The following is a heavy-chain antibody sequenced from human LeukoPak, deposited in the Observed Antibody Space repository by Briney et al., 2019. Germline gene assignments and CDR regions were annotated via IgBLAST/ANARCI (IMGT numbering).Heavy chain of an antibody. Sequence: SVKVSCKASGGTFSSYAISWVRQAPGQGLEWMGGIIPIFGTANYAQKFQGRVTITADESTSTAYMELSSLRSEDTAVYCCARDAAVAGNLLGYWGQGTLVTVSS. V-gene: IGHV1-69*13. CDR2: IIPIFGTA. J-gene: IGHJ4*02. CDR3: ARDAAVAGNLLGY. CDR1: GGTFSSYA. D-gene: IGHD6-19*01.